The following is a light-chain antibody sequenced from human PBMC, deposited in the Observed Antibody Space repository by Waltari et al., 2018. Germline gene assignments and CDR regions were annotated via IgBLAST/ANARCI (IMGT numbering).Light chain of an antibody. V-gene: IGLV2-8*01. CDR1: SRDVGGYNY. J-gene: IGLJ2*01. Sequence: QSALTQPPSASGSPGQSVTISCTGTSRDVGGYNYVSCYQQHPGKAPKLMIYEVSKRPSGVPDRFSGSKSGNAASLTVSGLQAEDEADYYCSSYAGSNNLIFGGGTKLTVL. CDR2: EVS. CDR3: SSYAGSNNLI.